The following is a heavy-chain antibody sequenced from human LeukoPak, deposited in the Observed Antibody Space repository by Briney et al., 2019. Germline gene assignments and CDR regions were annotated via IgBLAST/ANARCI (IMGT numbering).Heavy chain of an antibody. J-gene: IGHJ4*02. CDR2: IYHSGST. CDR1: GGSISSTNW. Sequence: PSETLSLTCAVSGGSISSTNWWNWVRQPPGKGLEWIGEIYHSGSTNYNPSLKSRVSISVVTSKNQFSLQLSSVTAADTAVYYCAKGYCRGNSCYDDRGAFDYWGQGTLVTVSS. D-gene: IGHD2-2*01. CDR3: AKGYCRGNSCYDDRGAFDY. V-gene: IGHV4-4*02.